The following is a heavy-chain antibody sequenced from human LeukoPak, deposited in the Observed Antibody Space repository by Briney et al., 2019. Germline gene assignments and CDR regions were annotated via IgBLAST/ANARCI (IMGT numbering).Heavy chain of an antibody. CDR1: GFTFRSYE. Sequence: GGSLRLSCEDSGFTFRSYEMNWVRQAPGKGLEWIAYLSSSGSAFSYADSVKGRFTIARDNAKNSVYLEMNSLRAEDTAVYYCAKSNRPVIAMVVLDYWGQGTLVTVSS. CDR3: AKSNRPVIAMVVLDY. J-gene: IGHJ4*02. CDR2: LSSSGSAF. D-gene: IGHD2-21*01. V-gene: IGHV3-48*03.